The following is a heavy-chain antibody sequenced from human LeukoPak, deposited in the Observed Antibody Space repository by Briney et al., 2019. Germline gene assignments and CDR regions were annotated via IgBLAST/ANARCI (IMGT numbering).Heavy chain of an antibody. V-gene: IGHV1-2*02. CDR3: AREERNYYDSSGYLDY. D-gene: IGHD3-22*01. J-gene: IGHJ4*02. Sequence: ASVKVSCKASGYTFTGYCMHWVRQAPGQGLEWMGWINPNSGGTNYAQKFQGRVTMTRDTSISTAYMELSRLRSDDTAVYYCAREERNYYDSSGYLDYWGQGTLVTVSS. CDR1: GYTFTGYC. CDR2: INPNSGGT.